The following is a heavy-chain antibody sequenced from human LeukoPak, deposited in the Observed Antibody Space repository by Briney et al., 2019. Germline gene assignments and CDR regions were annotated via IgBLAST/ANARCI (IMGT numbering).Heavy chain of an antibody. Sequence: SETLSLTRTVSGGSISSYYWSWIRQPAGKGLEWIGRIYTSGSTNYNPSLKSRVTMSVDTSKNQFSLKLTSVTAADTAVYYCARARAAASNFDYWGQGTLVTVSS. CDR1: GGSISSYY. CDR2: IYTSGST. D-gene: IGHD6-13*01. CDR3: ARARAAASNFDY. J-gene: IGHJ4*02. V-gene: IGHV4-4*07.